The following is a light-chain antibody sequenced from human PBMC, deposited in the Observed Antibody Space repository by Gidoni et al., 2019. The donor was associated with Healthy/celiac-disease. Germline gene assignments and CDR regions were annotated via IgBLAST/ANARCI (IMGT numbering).Light chain of an antibody. Sequence: EIMLTQSPATLSLSPGERATLACRASQSVSSYLAWYQQKPGQAPRLLIYDASNRATGIPARFSGSGSGTDFTLTISSLEPEDFAVYYCQQRSNWPRAFGGGTKVEIK. CDR1: QSVSSY. CDR2: DAS. J-gene: IGKJ4*01. CDR3: QQRSNWPRA. V-gene: IGKV3-11*01.